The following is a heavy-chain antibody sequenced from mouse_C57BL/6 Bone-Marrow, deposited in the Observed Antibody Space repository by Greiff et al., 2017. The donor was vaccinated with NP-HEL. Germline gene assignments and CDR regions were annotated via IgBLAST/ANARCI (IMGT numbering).Heavy chain of an antibody. CDR2: IHPNSGST. J-gene: IGHJ4*01. CDR1: GYTFTSYW. CDR3: ARPNWDDAMDY. D-gene: IGHD4-1*02. V-gene: IGHV1-64*01. Sequence: VQLQQSGAELVKPGASVKLSCKASGYTFTSYWMHWVTQRPGQGLEWIGMIHPNSGSTNYNEKFKSKATLTVDKSSSTAYMQLSSLTSEDSAVYYCARPNWDDAMDYWGQGTSVTVSS.